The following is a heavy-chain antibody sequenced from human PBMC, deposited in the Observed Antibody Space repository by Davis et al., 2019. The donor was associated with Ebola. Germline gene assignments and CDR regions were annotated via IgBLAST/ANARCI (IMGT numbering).Heavy chain of an antibody. CDR2: VTSSGGGT. D-gene: IGHD6-19*01. J-gene: IGHJ6*04. CDR3: AKGGSGWPSDYSYGMGV. CDR1: GFTFSRYA. Sequence: GGSLRLSCAASGFTFSRYAMTCARQVPWKGLEWVSAVTSSGGGTYYADSVKGRFTISRDNSKNTLFLQLNSLGVEDTAVYYCAKGGSGWPSDYSYGMGVWGKGTTVTVSS. V-gene: IGHV3-23*01.